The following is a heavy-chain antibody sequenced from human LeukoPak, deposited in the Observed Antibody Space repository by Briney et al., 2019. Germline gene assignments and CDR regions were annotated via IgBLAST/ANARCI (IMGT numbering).Heavy chain of an antibody. CDR3: ARGGLQRGGGDFDY. J-gene: IGHJ4*02. CDR1: GGSISSGSYY. V-gene: IGHV4-61*02. Sequence: SHTLSLTCTVSGGSISSGSYYWSWIREPAGKGLECIGRIYTSGSTNYNPSLKSRVTISVDTYRNQLSLKLSSVTAADTAVYYCARGGLQRGGGDFDYWGQGTLVTVSS. CDR2: IYTSGST. D-gene: IGHD3-16*01.